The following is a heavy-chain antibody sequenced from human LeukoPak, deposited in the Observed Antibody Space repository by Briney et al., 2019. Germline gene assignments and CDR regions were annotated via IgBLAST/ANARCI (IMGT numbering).Heavy chain of an antibody. CDR1: GFTFSSYS. V-gene: IGHV3-48*02. CDR2: ISSGSSTI. D-gene: IGHD6-6*01. J-gene: IGHJ4*02. CDR3: YLRAARLRYFDY. Sequence: PGGSLRLSCAASGFTFSSYSMNWVRQAPGKGLEWVSYISSGSSTIYYADSVKGRFTISRDNAKNSLYLQMNSLRDEDTAVYYCYLRAARLRYFDYWGQGTLVTVSS.